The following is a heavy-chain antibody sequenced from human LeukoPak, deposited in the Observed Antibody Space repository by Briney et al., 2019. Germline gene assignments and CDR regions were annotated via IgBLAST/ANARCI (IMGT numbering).Heavy chain of an antibody. V-gene: IGHV3-23*01. CDR2: ISSSGIST. CDR1: GFTFSSYA. Sequence: GGSLRLSCAASGFTFSSYAMNWVRQAPGKGLEWVSAISSSGISTYYADSVKGRFTISRDNSKNTLYLQMDSLRGEDTAVYYCATGGVHYYDSSADYWGQGTLVTVSS. J-gene: IGHJ4*02. D-gene: IGHD3-22*01. CDR3: ATGGVHYYDSSADY.